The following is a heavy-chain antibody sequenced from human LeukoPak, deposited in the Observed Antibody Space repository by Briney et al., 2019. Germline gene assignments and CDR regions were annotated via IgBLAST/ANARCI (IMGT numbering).Heavy chain of an antibody. CDR3: AKLRGYCSGGSCYSEAFDI. CDR1: EFNLASYA. CDR2: ISGSGGST. J-gene: IGHJ3*02. Sequence: PGGSLRLSCEASEFNLASYAMSWVRQAPGKGLEWVSAISGSGGSTDYADSVKGRFTISRDKSKNRLYLQMNSLRGEDTAVYYCAKLRGYCSGGSCYSEAFDIWGQGTMVTVSS. D-gene: IGHD2-15*01. V-gene: IGHV3-23*01.